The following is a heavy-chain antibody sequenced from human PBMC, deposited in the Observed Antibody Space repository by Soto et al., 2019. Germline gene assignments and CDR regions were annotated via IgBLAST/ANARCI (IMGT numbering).Heavy chain of an antibody. V-gene: IGHV1-69*13. CDR2: IIPIFGTA. CDR1: GGTFSSYA. J-gene: IGHJ3*02. D-gene: IGHD3-22*01. Sequence: SVKVSCKASGGTFSSYAISCVRQAPGQGLEWMGGIIPIFGTANYAQKFQGRVTITADESTSTAYMELSSLRSEDTAVYYCARAYYYDSSGYYYGAAFDIWGQGTMVTVSS. CDR3: ARAYYYDSSGYYYGAAFDI.